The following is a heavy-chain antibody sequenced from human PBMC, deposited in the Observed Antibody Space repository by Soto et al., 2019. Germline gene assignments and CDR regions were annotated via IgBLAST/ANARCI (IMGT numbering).Heavy chain of an antibody. J-gene: IGHJ4*02. CDR3: AHIVVAGLGYYFDY. V-gene: IGHV2-5*02. Sequence: QITLKESGPTLVKPTQPLTLTCTFSGFSLSSTRMAVGWIRQPPGKALEWLALIYWDDDKRYSPFLKSRLTIPMDTSKNLVVLTMSNMDPVDTARYYCAHIVVAGLGYYFDYWGQGTLVTVSS. CDR1: GFSLSSTRMA. D-gene: IGHD6-19*01. CDR2: IYWDDDK.